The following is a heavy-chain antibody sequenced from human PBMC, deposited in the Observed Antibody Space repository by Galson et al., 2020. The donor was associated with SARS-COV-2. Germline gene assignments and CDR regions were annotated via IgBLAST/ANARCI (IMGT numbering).Heavy chain of an antibody. V-gene: IGHV4-59*11. J-gene: IGHJ4*02. D-gene: IGHD6-19*01. CDR2: IYNSGNT. CDR3: SRAAVAGPFDY. Sequence: LETLSLTCTVSGGSISSHYWSWIRQSPGNGLEWIGCIYNSGNTDYNPSLKSRVTISIDTSKNRFSLKLSSVTAADTAVYYCSRAAVAGPFDYWGQGTLVTVSS. CDR1: GGSISSHY.